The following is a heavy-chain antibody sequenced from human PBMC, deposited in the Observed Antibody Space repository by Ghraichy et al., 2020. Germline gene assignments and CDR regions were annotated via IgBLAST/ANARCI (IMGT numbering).Heavy chain of an antibody. CDR1: GFTLSSYS. V-gene: IGHV3-48*02. D-gene: IGHD2-21*01. Sequence: GVSLRLSCVGSGFTLSSYSMNWVRQSPEKGLEWVSYITSSGRTISYADSVKGRFTISRDNAQNALYLQMKSLRDDDTGVYYCARASRVVRFYYYDGLDVWGQGTTGTV. CDR3: ARASRVVRFYYYDGLDV. CDR2: ITSSGRTI. J-gene: IGHJ6*02.